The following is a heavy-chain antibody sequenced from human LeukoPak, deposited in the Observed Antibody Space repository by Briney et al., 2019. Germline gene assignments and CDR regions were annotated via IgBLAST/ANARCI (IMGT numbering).Heavy chain of an antibody. V-gene: IGHV3-23*01. CDR2: FTSTGGGT. CDR1: GFTFRSYA. Sequence: GGSLRLSCAASGFTFRSYAMSWVRQAPGKGLEWVSTFTSTGGGTYYADSVKGRFTISRDNSKNTLYLQMNSLRGEDTAVYYCAKQMMERQQYYYMDVWGKGTSVTVSS. CDR3: AKQMMERQQYYYMDV. J-gene: IGHJ6*03. D-gene: IGHD6-13*01.